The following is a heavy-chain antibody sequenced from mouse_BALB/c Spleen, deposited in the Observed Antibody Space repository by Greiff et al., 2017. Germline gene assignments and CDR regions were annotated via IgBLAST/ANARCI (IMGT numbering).Heavy chain of an antibody. CDR2: IYPGNSDT. V-gene: IGHV1-5*01. J-gene: IGHJ1*01. CDR1: GYTFTSYW. Sequence: VQLQQSGTVLARPGASVKMSCKASGYTFTSYWMHWVKQRPGQGLEWIGAIYPGNSDTSYNQKFKGKAKLTAVTSTSTAYMELSSLTNEDSAVYYCTRRTLYYGNDVGYFDVWGAGTTVTVSS. D-gene: IGHD2-2*01. CDR3: TRRTLYYGNDVGYFDV.